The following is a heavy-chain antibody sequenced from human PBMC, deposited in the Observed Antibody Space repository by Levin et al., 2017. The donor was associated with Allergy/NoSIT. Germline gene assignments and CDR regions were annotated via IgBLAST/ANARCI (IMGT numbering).Heavy chain of an antibody. D-gene: IGHD7-27*01. CDR2: ISSISAI. V-gene: IGHV3-48*01. Sequence: GESLKISCAASGFTFSSYSMNWVRQAPGKGLEWISSISSISAINYADSVKGRFTISRDNAQNSLYLQMNSLKAEDTAVYYCARDSPGPTDYWGQGTLVTVSS. CDR3: ARDSPGPTDY. J-gene: IGHJ4*02. CDR1: GFTFSSYS.